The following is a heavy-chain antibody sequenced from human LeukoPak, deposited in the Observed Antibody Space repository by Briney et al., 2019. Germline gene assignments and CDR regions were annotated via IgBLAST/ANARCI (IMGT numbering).Heavy chain of an antibody. CDR2: IYSSGST. CDR3: AREGWFGDLGGYYYYYMDV. CDR1: GASLSSGSDY. V-gene: IGHV4-61*09. J-gene: IGHJ6*03. D-gene: IGHD3-10*01. Sequence: SETLSLTCTVSGASLSSGSDYWTWIRQPAGEGLEWIGQIYSSGSTNYSPSLTSRVTISADTSKNQFFLKINSVTAADTAVYYCAREGWFGDLGGYYYYYMDVWGKGTTVTISS.